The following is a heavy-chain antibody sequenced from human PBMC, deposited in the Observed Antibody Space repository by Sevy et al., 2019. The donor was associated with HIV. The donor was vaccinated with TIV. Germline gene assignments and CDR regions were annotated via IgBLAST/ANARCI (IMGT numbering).Heavy chain of an antibody. CDR3: ARDCSSTSCLWGLDV. CDR2: IKVDGSEK. V-gene: IGHV3-7*03. CDR1: GFTFRSYW. Sequence: GGSLRLSCAVSGFTFRSYWMSWVRQAPGKGLEWVAHIKVDGSEKYHVDSVKGRFTISRDNAKSSLLLQMNSLRVEDTAVYYCARDCSSTSCLWGLDVWGQGTAVTVSS. J-gene: IGHJ6*02. D-gene: IGHD2-2*01.